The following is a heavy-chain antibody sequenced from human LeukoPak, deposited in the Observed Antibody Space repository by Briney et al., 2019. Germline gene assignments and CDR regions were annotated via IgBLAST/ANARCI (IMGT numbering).Heavy chain of an antibody. CDR1: GGSISSYY. V-gene: IGHV4-59*01. CDR2: IYSSGST. CDR3: ARDIYGDYGPGWFDP. D-gene: IGHD4-17*01. Sequence: SETLSLTCIVSGGSISSYYWSWIRQPPGKGLEWIGFIYSSGSTDYNPSLKSRVTISVDTSKNQFSLKLSSVTAADTAVYYCARDIYGDYGPGWFDPWGQGTLVTVSS. J-gene: IGHJ5*02.